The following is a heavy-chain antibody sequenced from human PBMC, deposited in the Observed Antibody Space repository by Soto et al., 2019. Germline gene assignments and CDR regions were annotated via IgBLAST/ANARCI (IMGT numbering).Heavy chain of an antibody. CDR1: GFSFSTYA. V-gene: IGHV3-30*04. CDR2: ISYDGSNK. J-gene: IGHJ4*02. Sequence: GGSLRLSCAASGFSFSTYAMHWVRQTPGKGLEWVAVISYDGSNKYYADSVKGRFTISRDNSKNTMYLQMNSLSVEDTAVYYCARDDEGGSDCDLGYWGQGALVTVS. CDR3: ARDDEGGSDCDLGY. D-gene: IGHD1-26*01.